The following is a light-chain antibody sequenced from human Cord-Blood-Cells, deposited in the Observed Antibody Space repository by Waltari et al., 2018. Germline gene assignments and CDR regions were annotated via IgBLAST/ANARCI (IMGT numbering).Light chain of an antibody. V-gene: IGLV2-14*01. CDR1: RSAVGGYNY. J-gene: IGLJ2*01. Sequence: QSALTQPASVSGSPGQSITISCTGTRSAVGGYNYVSWYKQHPGKAPKLMIYDVSNRPSGVSNRFSGSKSGKTASLTISGLQAEDEADYYCSSYTSSSTLDVVFGGGTKLTVL. CDR3: SSYTSSSTLDVV. CDR2: DVS.